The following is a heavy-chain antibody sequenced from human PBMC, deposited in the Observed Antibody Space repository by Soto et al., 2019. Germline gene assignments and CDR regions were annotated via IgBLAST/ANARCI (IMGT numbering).Heavy chain of an antibody. CDR1: VGTFSSYG. CDR2: IIPIFGTA. D-gene: IGHD6-19*01. CDR3: ARDPYKYSSGCQTYQGDYHDVLSF. Sequence: SVKVSWKASVGTFSSYGISWVRQAPGQGLEWMGGIIPIFGTANYAQEFQGRVTVTADESTSTAYMELSSLRSEDTAVYYCARDPYKYSSGCQTYQGDYHDVLSFRGQRTTVTGSS. J-gene: IGHJ6*02. V-gene: IGHV1-69*13.